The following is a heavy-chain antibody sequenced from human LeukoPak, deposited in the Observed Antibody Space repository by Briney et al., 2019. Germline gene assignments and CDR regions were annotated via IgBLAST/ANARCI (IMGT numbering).Heavy chain of an antibody. D-gene: IGHD3/OR15-3a*01. Sequence: PGGSLRLSCAASGLTVSSNYMSWVRQAPGKGLEWLSVTYNGDMTYYADSVKGRFTISRDNSKSTLYLQMDSLRADDTAVYYCAKERGTDYYYYVDVWGKGTTVTVSS. CDR2: TYNGDMT. V-gene: IGHV3-66*01. CDR1: GLTVSSNY. J-gene: IGHJ6*03. CDR3: AKERGTDYYYYVDV.